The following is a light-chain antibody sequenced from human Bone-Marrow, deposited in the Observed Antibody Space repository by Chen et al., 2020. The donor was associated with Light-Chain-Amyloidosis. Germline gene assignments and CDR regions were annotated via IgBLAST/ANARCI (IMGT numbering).Light chain of an antibody. CDR2: GTS. V-gene: IGKV3-20*01. J-gene: IGKJ4*01. CDR1: QTISSNY. Sequence: EIVLTQSPCALSLSPGEGANLSCRASQTISSNYLTWSQQKFGQAPRLLIYGTSSRATGIPDRFPCSGSGTDFTLTINRLEPEDFAMYYCQQYGTSPLTFGGGTKVEIK. CDR3: QQYGTSPLT.